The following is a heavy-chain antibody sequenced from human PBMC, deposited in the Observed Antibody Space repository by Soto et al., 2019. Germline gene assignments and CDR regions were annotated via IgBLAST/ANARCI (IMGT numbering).Heavy chain of an antibody. J-gene: IGHJ5*02. D-gene: IGHD1-26*01. CDR1: GDSVSSNSAA. CDR3: ARARVWELANGDWFXP. Sequence: PSQTLSLTCAISGDSVSSNSAAWNWIRQSPSRGLEWLGRTYYRSKWYNDYAVSVKSRITINPDTSKNQFSLQLNSVTPEDTAVYFCARARVWELANGDWFXPWGQGTLVXVSS. V-gene: IGHV6-1*01. CDR2: TYYRSKWYN.